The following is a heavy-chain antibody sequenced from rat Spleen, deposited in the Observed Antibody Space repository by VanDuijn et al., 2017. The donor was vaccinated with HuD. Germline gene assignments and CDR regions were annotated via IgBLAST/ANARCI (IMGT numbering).Heavy chain of an antibody. CDR2: ISHDGTGT. J-gene: IGHJ1*01. CDR1: GFTFSDYF. Sequence: EVQLVESDGGLVQPGRSLKLSCAASGFTFSDYFMAWVRQAPAKGLEWVATISHDGTGTYYQNSVKGRFTISRDDAKSTLYLQMNSLRSEDTATYYCTREDGGYPSYYWYFDFWGPGTMVTVSS. V-gene: IGHV5-29*01. CDR3: TREDGGYPSYYWYFDF. D-gene: IGHD1-11*01.